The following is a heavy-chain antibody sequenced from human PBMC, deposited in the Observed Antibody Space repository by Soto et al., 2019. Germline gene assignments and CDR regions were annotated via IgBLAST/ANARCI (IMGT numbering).Heavy chain of an antibody. Sequence: EVQLVESGGGLVKPGGSLRLSCAASGFTFSSYSMNWFRQAPGKGLEWVSSISSSSSYIYYADSVKGRFTISRDNAKNSLYLQMNSLRAEDTAVYYCAREQRSGGYSMDVWGKGTTVTVSS. CDR2: ISSSSSYI. CDR1: GFTFSSYS. V-gene: IGHV3-21*01. D-gene: IGHD1-1*01. CDR3: AREQRSGGYSMDV. J-gene: IGHJ6*03.